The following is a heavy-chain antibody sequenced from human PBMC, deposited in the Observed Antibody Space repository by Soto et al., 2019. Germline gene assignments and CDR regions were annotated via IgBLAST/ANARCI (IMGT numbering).Heavy chain of an antibody. CDR2: IYSGGST. J-gene: IGHJ4*02. CDR3: ARSNSGWSLSFDY. V-gene: IGHV3-53*02. Sequence: EVQLVETGGGLIQPGGSLRLSCAASGFTVSSNYMSWVRQAPGKGLEWVSVIYSGGSTYYADSVKGRFTISRDNSKNTLYLQMNSLRAEDTAVYYCARSNSGWSLSFDYWGQGTLVTVSS. CDR1: GFTVSSNY. D-gene: IGHD6-19*01.